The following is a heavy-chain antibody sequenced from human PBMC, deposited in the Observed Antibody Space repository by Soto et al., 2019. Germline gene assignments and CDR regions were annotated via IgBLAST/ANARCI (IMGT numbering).Heavy chain of an antibody. V-gene: IGHV1-69*12. D-gene: IGHD1-1*01. CDR1: GGTFSSYA. CDR3: ARRSPLESTHYYYGMDV. CDR2: IIPIFGTA. J-gene: IGHJ6*02. Sequence: QVQLVQSGAEVKKPGSSVKVSCKASGGTFSSYAISWVRQAPGQGLEWMGGIIPIFGTANYAQKFQGRVTITADESTSTDYMELSSLRSEDTAVYYCARRSPLESTHYYYGMDVWGQGTTVTVSS.